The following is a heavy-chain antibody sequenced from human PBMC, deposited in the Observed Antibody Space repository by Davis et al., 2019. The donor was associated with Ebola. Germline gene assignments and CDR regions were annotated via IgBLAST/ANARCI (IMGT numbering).Heavy chain of an antibody. CDR2: IDPSDSYT. CDR1: GYSFTSYW. Sequence: GESLKISCKGSGYSFTSYWISWVRQMPGKGLEWMGRIDPSDSYTNYSPSFQGHVPISADKSISTAYLQWSSLKASDTAMYYCARSGYSSSLEDAFDIWGQGTMVTVSS. CDR3: ARSGYSSSLEDAFDI. J-gene: IGHJ3*02. V-gene: IGHV5-10-1*01. D-gene: IGHD6-13*01.